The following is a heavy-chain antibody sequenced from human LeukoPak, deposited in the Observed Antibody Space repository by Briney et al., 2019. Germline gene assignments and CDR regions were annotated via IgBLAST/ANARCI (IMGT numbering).Heavy chain of an antibody. J-gene: IGHJ4*02. CDR1: GFSFSTYS. D-gene: IGHD6-13*01. CDR3: AKSATAGTGYYFDY. CDR2: ISGSGGST. Sequence: GGSLRLSCAGSGFSFSTYSVRWVRQAPGKGLEWVSAISGSGGSTYYADSVKGRFTISRVNSKNTLYLQMNSLGAEDTAVYYCAKSATAGTGYYFDYWGQGTLVTVSS. V-gene: IGHV3-23*01.